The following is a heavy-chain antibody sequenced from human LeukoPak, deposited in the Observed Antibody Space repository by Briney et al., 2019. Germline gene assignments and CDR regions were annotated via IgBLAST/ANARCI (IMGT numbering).Heavy chain of an antibody. CDR2: MNPNSGNT. J-gene: IGHJ4*02. CDR3: ARGQLDYDFWSGWTGFDY. D-gene: IGHD3-3*01. Sequence: APVKVSCKASGYTFTSYDINWVRQATGQGLEWMGWMNPNSGNTGYAQKFQGRVTITRNTSISTAYMELSSLRSEDTAVYYCARGQLDYDFWSGWTGFDYWGQGTLVTVSS. CDR1: GYTFTSYD. V-gene: IGHV1-8*01.